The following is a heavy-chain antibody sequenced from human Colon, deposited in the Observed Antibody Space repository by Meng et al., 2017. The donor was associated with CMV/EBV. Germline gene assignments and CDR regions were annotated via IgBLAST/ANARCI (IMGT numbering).Heavy chain of an antibody. CDR1: GFAFRNNA. V-gene: IGHV3-23*03. CDR2: IYSGGFTT. Sequence: GESLKISCAASGFAFRNNAMSWVRQAPGKGLEWVSIIYSGGFTTSYADPVRGRFTISRDDSKTTLFLQMNGLRAEDTALYYCAKHDRLAFDSWGQETLVTVSS. J-gene: IGHJ4*02. CDR3: AKHDRLAFDS. D-gene: IGHD3-9*01.